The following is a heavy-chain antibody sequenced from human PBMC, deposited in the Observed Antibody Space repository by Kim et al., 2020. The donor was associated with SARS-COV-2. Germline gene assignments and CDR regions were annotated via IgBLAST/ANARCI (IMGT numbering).Heavy chain of an antibody. CDR1: GFTFSSYS. CDR2: ISSSSSYI. D-gene: IGHD1-26*01. V-gene: IGHV3-21*01. Sequence: GGSLRLSCAASGFTFSSYSMNWVRQAPGKGLEWVSSISSSSSYIYYADSVKGRFTISRDNAKNSLYLQMNSLRAEDTAVYYCARCFSGSYGNYAFDIWGQGTMVTVSS. CDR3: ARCFSGSYGNYAFDI. J-gene: IGHJ3*02.